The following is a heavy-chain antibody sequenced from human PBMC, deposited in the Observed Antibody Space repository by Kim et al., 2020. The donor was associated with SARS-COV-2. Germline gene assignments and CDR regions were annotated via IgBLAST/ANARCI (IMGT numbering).Heavy chain of an antibody. CDR1: GGTFGTYP. CDR3: ASRFFDSSGNYHDF. V-gene: IGHV1-69*13. Sequence: SVKVSCKASGGTFGTYPISWVRQAPGQGLEWMGGIIPFFDTTNYAPKFQGRVTMTADDSTRTTYMALSSLKSGDTAVYFCASRFFDSSGNYHDFWGQGT. CDR2: IIPFFDTT. J-gene: IGHJ4*02. D-gene: IGHD3-22*01.